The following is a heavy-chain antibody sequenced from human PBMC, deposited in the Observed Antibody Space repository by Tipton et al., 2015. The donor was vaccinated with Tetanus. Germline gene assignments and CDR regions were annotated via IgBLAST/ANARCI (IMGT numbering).Heavy chain of an antibody. CDR3: ARDRYYDILTGYYGVGVDRLYGMDV. D-gene: IGHD3-9*01. Sequence: LRLSCTVSGGSISSGGYYWSWIRQHPGKGLEWIGYIYYSGSTYYNPSLKSRVTISVDTSKNQFSLKLSSVTAADTAVHYCARDRYYDILTGYYGVGVDRLYGMDVWGQGTTVTVSS. CDR1: GGSISSGGYY. CDR2: IYYSGST. V-gene: IGHV4-31*03. J-gene: IGHJ6*02.